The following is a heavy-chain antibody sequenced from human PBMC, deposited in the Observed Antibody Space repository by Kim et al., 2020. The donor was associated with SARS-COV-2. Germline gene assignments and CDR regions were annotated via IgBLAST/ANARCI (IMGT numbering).Heavy chain of an antibody. CDR3: ARLGYCSGGSCYSGGPYYYYYGMDV. CDR2: INAGNGNT. CDR1: GYTFTSYA. D-gene: IGHD2-15*01. V-gene: IGHV1-3*01. J-gene: IGHJ6*02. Sequence: ASVKVSCKASGYTFTSYAMHWVRQAPGQRLEWMGWINAGNGNTKYSQKFQGRVTITRDTSASTAYMELSSLRSEDTAVYYCARLGYCSGGSCYSGGPYYYYYGMDVWGQGTTVTVSS.